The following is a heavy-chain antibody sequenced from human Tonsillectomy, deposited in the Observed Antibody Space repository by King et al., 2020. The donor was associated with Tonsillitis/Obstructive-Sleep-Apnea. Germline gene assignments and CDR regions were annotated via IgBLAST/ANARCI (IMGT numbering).Heavy chain of an antibody. CDR2: IYYSGST. Sequence: QLQESGPGLVKPSETLSLTCTVSGGSVSSSSFYWSWIRQPPGKGLEWIGYIYYSGSTNYNPSLKSRVTISVDTSKNQFSLKLNSVTAADTAVYYCARIIRPYYYFDYWGQGTLVTVSS. CDR1: GGSVSSSSFY. V-gene: IGHV4-61*01. J-gene: IGHJ4*02. D-gene: IGHD2-21*01. CDR3: ARIIRPYYYFDY.